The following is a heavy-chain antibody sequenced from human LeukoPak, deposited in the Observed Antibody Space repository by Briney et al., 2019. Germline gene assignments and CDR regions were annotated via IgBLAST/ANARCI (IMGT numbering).Heavy chain of an antibody. CDR2: IYHSGST. V-gene: IGHV4-59*12. CDR3: ARLYSSGSVDY. CDR1: GGSISSYY. J-gene: IGHJ4*02. Sequence: SETLSLTCTVSGGSISSYYWSWIRQPPGKGLEWIGYIYHSGSTNYNPSLKSRVTISVDTSKNQSFLKLSSVTAADTAVYYCARLYSSGSVDYWGQGTLVTVSS. D-gene: IGHD6-25*01.